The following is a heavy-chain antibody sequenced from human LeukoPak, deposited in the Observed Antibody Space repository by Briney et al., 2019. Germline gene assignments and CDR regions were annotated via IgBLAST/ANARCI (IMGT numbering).Heavy chain of an antibody. J-gene: IGHJ5*02. D-gene: IGHD3-22*01. V-gene: IGHV4-4*02. CDR1: GGSISSSNW. Sequence: PSGTLSLTCAVSGGSISSSNWWSWVRQPPGKGLEWIGEIYHSGSTNYDPSLKSRVSISVDKSKNQFSLKLSSVTAADTAVYFCAGIFYYDSSGLRSWGQGTLVTVSS. CDR3: AGIFYYDSSGLRS. CDR2: IYHSGST.